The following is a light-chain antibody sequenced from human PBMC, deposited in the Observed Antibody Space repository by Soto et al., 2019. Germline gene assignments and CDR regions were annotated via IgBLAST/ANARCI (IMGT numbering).Light chain of an antibody. Sequence: DIQMTQSPSSLSAPVGDRVTITCRASQSISSYLNWYQQKPGEAPKLLIVAASRLERGVPSRFSGSGSGTDFTLTISSLPPEDFATYYWLRYHSSWTFGQGTKVDIK. CDR2: AAS. V-gene: IGKV1-39*01. CDR1: QSISSY. CDR3: LRYHSSWT. J-gene: IGKJ1*01.